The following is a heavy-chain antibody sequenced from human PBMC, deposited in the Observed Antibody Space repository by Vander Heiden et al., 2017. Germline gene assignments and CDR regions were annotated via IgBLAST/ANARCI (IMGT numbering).Heavy chain of an antibody. CDR2: ISGSDGST. J-gene: IGHJ3*02. D-gene: IGHD6-19*01. CDR3: AAVAGDAIDM. V-gene: IGHV3-23*01. CDR1: GFTFSRYS. Sequence: EVQLLESGGGLVQPGGSLRLSCATSGFTFSRYSMSWVRQAPGKGLEWVSAISGSDGSTFYAESVKGRFTISREISKNTLYLHMNTLRAEDSAVYFCAAVAGDAIDMWGQGTMVTVSS.